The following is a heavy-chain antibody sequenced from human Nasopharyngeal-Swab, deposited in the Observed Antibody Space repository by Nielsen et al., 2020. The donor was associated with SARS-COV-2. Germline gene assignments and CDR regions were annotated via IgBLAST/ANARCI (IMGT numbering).Heavy chain of an antibody. CDR3: TTDFYFDY. V-gene: IGHV3-73*01. CDR2: IGDKDHNYAT. J-gene: IGHJ4*02. CDR1: GLIFSASA. Sequence: SLRLSCAASGLIFSASAIHWVRQPSGKGLEWVGPIGDKDHNYATTYGASVQGRFTISRDDSKNTAFLQMDSLKAEDTALYYCTTDFYFDYWGQGTLVTVSS.